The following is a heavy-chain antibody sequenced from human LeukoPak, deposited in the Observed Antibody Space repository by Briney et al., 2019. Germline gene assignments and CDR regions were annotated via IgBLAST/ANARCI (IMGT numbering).Heavy chain of an antibody. CDR1: GYTLTELS. CDR2: FDPEDGET. Sequence: ASVKVSCKVSGYTLTELSMHWVRQAPGKGLEWMGGFDPEDGETIYAQKFQGRVTMTEDTSTDTAYMELSSLRSEDTAVYYCARAKSSSWYSKRSGDAFDIWGQGTMVTVSS. CDR3: ARAKSSSWYSKRSGDAFDI. J-gene: IGHJ3*02. D-gene: IGHD6-13*01. V-gene: IGHV1-24*01.